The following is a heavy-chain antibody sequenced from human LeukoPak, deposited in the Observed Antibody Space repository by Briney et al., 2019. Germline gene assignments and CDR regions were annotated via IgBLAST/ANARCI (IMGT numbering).Heavy chain of an antibody. D-gene: IGHD3-22*01. Sequence: GGSLRLSCAASGFTFDDYGMSWVRHAPGKGLEWVSGINWNGGSTVYADSVKGRFTISRDNAKNSLYLQMNSLRAEDTALYHCARDGIDYDSSGYLDYWGQGTLVTVSS. CDR2: INWNGGST. CDR1: GFTFDDYG. V-gene: IGHV3-20*01. CDR3: ARDGIDYDSSGYLDY. J-gene: IGHJ4*02.